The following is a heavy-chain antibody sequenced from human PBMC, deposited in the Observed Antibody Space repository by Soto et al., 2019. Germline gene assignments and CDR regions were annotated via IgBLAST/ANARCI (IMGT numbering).Heavy chain of an antibody. Sequence: EVQLVESGGGLVQPGGSLRLSCAASGFTFSSYEMNWVRQAPGKGLEWVSYISSSGSTIYYADSVKGRFTISRDNAKNSLYLQTNSLRAEDTAVYYCATASDIRYYYGMDVWGQGTTVTVSS. V-gene: IGHV3-48*03. J-gene: IGHJ6*02. CDR2: ISSSGSTI. CDR3: ATASDIRYYYGMDV. CDR1: GFTFSSYE. D-gene: IGHD3-22*01.